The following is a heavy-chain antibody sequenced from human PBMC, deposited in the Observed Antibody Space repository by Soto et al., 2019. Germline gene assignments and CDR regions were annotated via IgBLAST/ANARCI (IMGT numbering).Heavy chain of an antibody. D-gene: IGHD6-13*01. Sequence: PGGSLRLSCAASGFTFSSYAMSWVRQAPGKGLEWVSAISGSGGSTYYADSVKGRFTISRDNSKNTLYLQMNSLRAEDTAVYYCAKDRKRGIAAAGTSSYYPGHWGQGTLVTVSS. CDR2: ISGSGGST. CDR3: AKDRKRGIAAAGTSSYYPGH. CDR1: GFTFSSYA. J-gene: IGHJ4*02. V-gene: IGHV3-23*01.